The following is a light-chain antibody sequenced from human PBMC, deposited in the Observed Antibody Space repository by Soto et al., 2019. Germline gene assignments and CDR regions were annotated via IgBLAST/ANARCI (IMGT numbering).Light chain of an antibody. J-gene: IGLJ1*01. Sequence: QSALTQPPSVSGAPGQRVTISCTGSSSNIGAGYDVHWYQRLPGTGPKLLIYANRNRPSGVPDRFSGSRSGTSVSLAITGLQAEDEADYYCQSYDSSLSGYVFGIGTKVTVL. CDR2: ANR. V-gene: IGLV1-40*01. CDR1: SSNIGAGYD. CDR3: QSYDSSLSGYV.